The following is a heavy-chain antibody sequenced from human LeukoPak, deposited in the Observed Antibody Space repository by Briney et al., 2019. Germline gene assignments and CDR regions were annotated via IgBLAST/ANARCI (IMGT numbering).Heavy chain of an antibody. CDR1: GDSISGYY. V-gene: IGHV4-59*01. CDR2: IDYRGNT. CDR3: AKVGSDDHYMAV. Sequence: SETLSLTCTVSGDSISGYYWSWIRQSPGKGLEWIGYIDYRGNTNYNPSLKSRVTISIDTSKNQFSLRLSSVTTADTAIYYCAKVGSDDHYMAVWGKGTTVTVSS. D-gene: IGHD6-25*01. J-gene: IGHJ6*03.